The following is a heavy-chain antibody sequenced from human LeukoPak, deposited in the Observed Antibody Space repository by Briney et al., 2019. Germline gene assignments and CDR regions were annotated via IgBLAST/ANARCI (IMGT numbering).Heavy chain of an antibody. D-gene: IGHD2-15*01. V-gene: IGHV6-1*01. CDR3: ARDHCSGGSCYWRFDY. CDR2: TYYRSKWYN. J-gene: IGHJ4*02. Sequence: SQTLSLTCAISGDSVPSNSAAWNWIRQSPSRGLEWLGRTYYRSKWYNDYAVSVKGRITINPDTSKNQFSLQLNSVTPEDTAVYYCARDHCSGGSCYWRFDYWGQGTLVTVSS. CDR1: GDSVPSNSAA.